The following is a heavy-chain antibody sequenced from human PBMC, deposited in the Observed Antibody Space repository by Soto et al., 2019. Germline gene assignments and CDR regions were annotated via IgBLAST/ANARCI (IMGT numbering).Heavy chain of an antibody. CDR2: INPSGGST. D-gene: IGHD1-1*01. Sequence: ASVKASCKASGYTLTSYYMHWLRQAPGQGLEWMGIINPSGGSTSYAQKFQGRVTMTRDTSTRTSYMDLDSLRSEDTALYYCAKHNGEAFDIWGQGTLVNVSS. CDR3: AKHNGEAFDI. V-gene: IGHV1-46*01. CDR1: GYTLTSYY. J-gene: IGHJ3*02.